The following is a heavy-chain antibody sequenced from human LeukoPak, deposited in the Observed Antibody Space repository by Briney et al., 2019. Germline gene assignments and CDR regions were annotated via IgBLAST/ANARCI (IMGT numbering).Heavy chain of an antibody. CDR2: MNPNGGNT. CDR1: GYTFTSYD. V-gene: IGHV1-8*01. J-gene: IGHJ6*02. D-gene: IGHD6-13*01. Sequence: ASVRVSCKASGYTFTSYDINWVRQAPGQGLEWMGWMNPNGGNTGYAQTFQGRVTMTRNTSISTAYMELSSLRAEDTAVYYCARGVAAAGVYYYYGMAVWSQGTTVTVSS. CDR3: ARGVAAAGVYYYYGMAV.